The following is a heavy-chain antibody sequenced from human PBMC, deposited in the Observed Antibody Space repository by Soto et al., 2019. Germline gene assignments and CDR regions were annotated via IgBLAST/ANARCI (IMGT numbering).Heavy chain of an antibody. J-gene: IGHJ6*02. CDR2: FRSGGGT. Sequence: QVQLQESGPGLVKPSETLSLTCTVSGDSISSYNLAWIRQPPGKGLEWIGYFRSGGGTSYNPSLNSRVAISADTSMKQSSLRLSSVAAADTSVYYCVRQGIGVLHGLVDVWGQGTTVTVSS. V-gene: IGHV4-59*08. D-gene: IGHD3-10*01. CDR3: VRQGIGVLHGLVDV. CDR1: GDSISSYN.